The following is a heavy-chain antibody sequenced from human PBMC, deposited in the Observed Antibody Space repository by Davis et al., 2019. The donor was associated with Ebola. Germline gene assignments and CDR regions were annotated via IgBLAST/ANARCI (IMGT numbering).Heavy chain of an antibody. D-gene: IGHD2-15*01. Sequence: MPSETLSPTCAVYGGSFSGYYWSWLRQPPGKGLEWIGEINHSGSTNYNPSLKSRVTISVDTSKNQFSLKLSSVTAADTAVYFCARGLRSLDYWGQGTLVTVSS. CDR2: INHSGST. CDR1: GGSFSGYY. J-gene: IGHJ4*02. V-gene: IGHV4-34*01. CDR3: ARGLRSLDY.